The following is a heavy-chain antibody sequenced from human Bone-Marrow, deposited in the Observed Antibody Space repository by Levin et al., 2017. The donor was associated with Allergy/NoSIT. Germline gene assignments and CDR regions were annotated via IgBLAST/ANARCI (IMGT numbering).Heavy chain of an antibody. J-gene: IGHJ6*02. CDR3: ARTRGGYRAGRYYYYGMDV. CDR2: LYNDGST. Sequence: SGGSLRLSCTGSGLDVNANYMSWVRQAPGKGLEWVSILYNDGSTDYADSMKGRFTISRDKSKSTLYLQMNNVRVEDTAVYYCARTRGGYRAGRYYYYGMDVWGQGTTVTVSS. CDR1: GLDVNANY. V-gene: IGHV3-53*01. D-gene: IGHD3-22*01.